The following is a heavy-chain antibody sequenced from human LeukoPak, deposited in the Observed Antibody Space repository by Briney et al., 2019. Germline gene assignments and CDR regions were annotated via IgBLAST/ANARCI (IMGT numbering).Heavy chain of an antibody. CDR3: ARARGYDSKYYFEY. CDR1: GFTFSSYS. Sequence: GGSLRLSCAASGFTFSSYSMNWVRQAPGKGLEWVSSISSSSSYIYYADSVRGRFTISRDNAKSSLYLQMNSLRAEDTAVYYCARARGYDSKYYFEYWGQGTLVIVSS. V-gene: IGHV3-21*01. D-gene: IGHD1-20*01. J-gene: IGHJ4*02. CDR2: ISSSSSYI.